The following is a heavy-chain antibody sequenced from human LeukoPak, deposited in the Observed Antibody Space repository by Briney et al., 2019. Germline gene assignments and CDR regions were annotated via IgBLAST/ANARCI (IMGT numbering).Heavy chain of an antibody. D-gene: IGHD3-22*01. CDR1: GFTFSNAW. CDR3: TTDPYYYDSSGYYWGDY. J-gene: IGHJ4*02. CDR2: IKSKIDGGTT. V-gene: IGHV3-15*01. Sequence: QPGGSLRLSCAASGFTFSNAWMSWVRQAPGKGLEWVGRIKSKIDGGTTDYAAPVKGRFTISRDDSKNTLYLQMNSLKTEDTAVYHCTTDPYYYDSSGYYWGDYWGQGTLVTVSS.